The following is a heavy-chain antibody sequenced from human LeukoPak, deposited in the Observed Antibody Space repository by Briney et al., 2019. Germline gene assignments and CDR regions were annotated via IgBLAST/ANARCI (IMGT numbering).Heavy chain of an antibody. J-gene: IGHJ4*02. CDR2: ISGRGDYT. CDR1: GFTFSSYA. D-gene: IGHD3-10*01. CDR3: AKTYGSGSYSAFDY. V-gene: IGHV3-23*01. Sequence: PGGSLRLSCAASGFTFSSYAMNWVRQAPGKGLEWVSTISGRGDYTYYADSVKGRFTISGDNSKNTLYLQMNSLRAEDTAVYYCAKTYGSGSYSAFDYWGQGTLVTVSS.